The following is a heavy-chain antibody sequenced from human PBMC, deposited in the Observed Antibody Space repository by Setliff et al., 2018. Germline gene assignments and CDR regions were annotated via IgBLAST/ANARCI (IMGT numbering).Heavy chain of an antibody. Sequence: ASVKVSCKASGYTFTSYAMHWVRQAPGQRLEWMGWINAGNGNTKYSQKFQGRVTITRDTSASTVYMELSSLRSEDTAVYYCARERVYATSGGYYYYYGMDVWGQGTTVTVSS. CDR2: INAGNGNT. CDR1: GYTFTSYA. CDR3: ARERVYATSGGYYYYYGMDV. J-gene: IGHJ6*02. D-gene: IGHD2-8*01. V-gene: IGHV1-3*01.